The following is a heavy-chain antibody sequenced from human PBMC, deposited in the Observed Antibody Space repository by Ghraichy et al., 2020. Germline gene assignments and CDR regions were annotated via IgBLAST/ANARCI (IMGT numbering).Heavy chain of an antibody. J-gene: IGHJ4*02. D-gene: IGHD6-6*01. Sequence: SETLSLTCAVSGGSFSGYYWSWIRQPPGKGLEWIGEIDHSGSSNYNPSLKSRVTISVDTSKNHFSLNLTSVTAADTAMYYCARGGRAALYWGQGSLVTVSS. CDR3: ARGGRAALY. V-gene: IGHV4-34*01. CDR2: IDHSGSS. CDR1: GGSFSGYY.